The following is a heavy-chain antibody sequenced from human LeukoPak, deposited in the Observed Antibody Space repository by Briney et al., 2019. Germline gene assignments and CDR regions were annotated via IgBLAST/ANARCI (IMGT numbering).Heavy chain of an antibody. J-gene: IGHJ4*02. CDR1: GITFSNYW. Sequence: GGSLRLSCAASGITFSNYWMHWVRQAPGKGLVWVSRISSDGSSTNYADSVKGRFTISRDNAKNTLYLQMDSLRAEDTAVYYCAKGGGKVQDYWGQGTLVTISS. D-gene: IGHD4-23*01. CDR3: AKGGGKVQDY. V-gene: IGHV3-74*01. CDR2: ISSDGSST.